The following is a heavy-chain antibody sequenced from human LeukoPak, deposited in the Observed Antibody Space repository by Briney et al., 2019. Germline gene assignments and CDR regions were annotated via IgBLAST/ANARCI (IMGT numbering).Heavy chain of an antibody. D-gene: IGHD5-12*01. V-gene: IGHV3-21*01. Sequence: GGSLRLSCAASGFTFSSYSMNWVRQAPGKGLEWVSSIRSSSSYIYYADSVKGRFTISRDNANNSLYLQMNSLRAEDTAVYYCARAFGYSGYDSDYWGQGTLVTVSS. CDR2: IRSSSSYI. J-gene: IGHJ4*02. CDR1: GFTFSSYS. CDR3: ARAFGYSGYDSDY.